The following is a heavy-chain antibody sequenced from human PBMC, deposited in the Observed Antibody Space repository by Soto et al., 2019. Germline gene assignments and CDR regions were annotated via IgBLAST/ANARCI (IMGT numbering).Heavy chain of an antibody. CDR3: ARGTCGGSSCYSFHFNY. Sequence: QVQLVQSGAEVKKPGASVKISCKASGYTFTSYAMHWVRQAPGQRLEWMGWINAAKGDTKYSQKFQGRVTITRDTSASTAYMELSSLRSEDTAVYYCARGTCGGSSCYSFHFNYWGQGTLVTVSS. J-gene: IGHJ4*02. D-gene: IGHD2-15*01. CDR2: INAAKGDT. CDR1: GYTFTSYA. V-gene: IGHV1-3*01.